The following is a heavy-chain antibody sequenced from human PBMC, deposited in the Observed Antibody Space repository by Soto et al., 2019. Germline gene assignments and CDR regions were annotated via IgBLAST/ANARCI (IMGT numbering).Heavy chain of an antibody. CDR2: IIPIFGTA. CDR3: ATAPVGATPGHYFDY. V-gene: IGHV1-69*13. CDR1: GGTFSSYA. J-gene: IGHJ4*02. Sequence: SVKVSFKASGGTFSSYAISWVRQAPGQGLEWMGGIIPIFGTANYAQKFQGRVTITADESTSTAYMELSSLRSEDTAVYYCATAPVGATPGHYFDYWGQGTLVTVSS. D-gene: IGHD1-26*01.